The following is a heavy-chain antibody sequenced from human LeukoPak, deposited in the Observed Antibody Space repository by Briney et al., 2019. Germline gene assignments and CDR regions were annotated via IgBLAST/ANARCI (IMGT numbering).Heavy chain of an antibody. CDR2: ISSSGSTI. CDR1: GFTFSDYY. V-gene: IGHV3-11*01. CDR3: ARVSISGSSSSDY. D-gene: IGHD6-6*01. Sequence: PGGSLGLSCAAAGFTFSDYYMSWIRQAPGKGLEWVSYISSSGSTIYYADSVKGRFTISRDNAKNSLYLQMNSLRAEDTAVYYCARVSISGSSSSDYWGQGTLVTVSS. J-gene: IGHJ4*02.